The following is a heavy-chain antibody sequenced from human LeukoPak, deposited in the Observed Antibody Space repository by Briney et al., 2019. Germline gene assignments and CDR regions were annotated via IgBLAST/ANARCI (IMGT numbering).Heavy chain of an antibody. D-gene: IGHD6-13*01. J-gene: IGHJ5*02. CDR2: ISGDGGST. Sequence: GGSLRLSCAASGFTFDDYAMHWVRHAPGKGLEWVSLISGDGGSTYYADSVKGRFTISRDNSKNSLYLQMNSLRTEDTALYYCAKDNIGSSWYQEPPQFDHWGQGTLVTVSS. CDR3: AKDNIGSSWYQEPPQFDH. CDR1: GFTFDDYA. V-gene: IGHV3-43*02.